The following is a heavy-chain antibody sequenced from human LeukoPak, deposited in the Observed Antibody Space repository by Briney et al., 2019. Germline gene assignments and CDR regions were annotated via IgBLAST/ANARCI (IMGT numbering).Heavy chain of an antibody. CDR1: GFTFDDYA. CDR3: ARDFREDSYGMDV. D-gene: IGHD3-10*01. J-gene: IGHJ6*02. CDR2: ISWFSGSI. Sequence: GRSLRLSCAASGFTFDDYAIHWVRQAPGKGLEWVSGISWFSGSIAYADSVKGRFTISRDNSKNTLYLQMNSLRAEDTAVYYCARDFREDSYGMDVWGQGTTVTVSS. V-gene: IGHV3-9*01.